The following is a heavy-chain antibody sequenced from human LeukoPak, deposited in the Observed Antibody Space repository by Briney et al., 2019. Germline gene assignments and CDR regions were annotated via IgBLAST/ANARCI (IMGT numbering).Heavy chain of an antibody. V-gene: IGHV3-21*01. D-gene: IGHD1-26*01. CDR1: GFTFSSYS. J-gene: IGHJ4*02. CDR2: TSSSSSYI. Sequence: GGSLRLSCAASGFTFSSYSMNWVRQAPGKGLEWVSSTSSSSSYIYYADSVKGRFTISRDNAKNSLSLQMNSLRAEDTAVYYCARENSGSYYQFDYWGQGTLVTVSS. CDR3: ARENSGSYYQFDY.